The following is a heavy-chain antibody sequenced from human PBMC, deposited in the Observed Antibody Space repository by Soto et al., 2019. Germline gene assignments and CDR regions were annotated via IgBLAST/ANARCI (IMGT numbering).Heavy chain of an antibody. CDR2: INHSGST. J-gene: IGHJ6*02. CDR1: GGSFSGYY. D-gene: IGHD6-13*01. V-gene: IGHV4-34*01. CDR3: ARVRAAAGTIYYYYGMDV. Sequence: PSETLSLTCAVYGGSFSGYYWSWIRQPPGKGLEWIGEINHSGSTNYNPSLKSRVTISVDTSKNQFSLKLSSVTAADTAVYYCARVRAAAGTIYYYYGMDVWGQGTTVTVSS.